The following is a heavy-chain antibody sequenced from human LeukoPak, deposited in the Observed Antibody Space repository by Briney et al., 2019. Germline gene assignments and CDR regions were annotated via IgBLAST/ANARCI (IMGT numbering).Heavy chain of an antibody. D-gene: IGHD3-22*01. J-gene: IGHJ4*02. Sequence: SETLSLTCTVSGGSISGYYWSWIRQPPGKGLDWIGYISYSGSTTYNPSLKSRVSISVDTSKNQFSLKLSSVTAADTAVYYCARHGPENYYDSSGAFDFWGQGILVTVSS. CDR1: GGSISGYY. CDR2: ISYSGST. V-gene: IGHV4-59*01. CDR3: ARHGPENYYDSSGAFDF.